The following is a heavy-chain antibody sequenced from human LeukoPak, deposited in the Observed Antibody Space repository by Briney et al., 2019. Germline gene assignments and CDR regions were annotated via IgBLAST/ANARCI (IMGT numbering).Heavy chain of an antibody. D-gene: IGHD3-10*01. J-gene: IGHJ4*02. CDR2: IDTYSGNT. V-gene: IGHV1-18*01. Sequence: ASVKVSCKASGYTFTTYGITWVRQAPGQGLEWMGWIDTYSGNTNYAQKVQGRVTMTTDTSTSTAYTELRSLRSDDTAVYYCARVHPSGSYHKYWGQGTLVTVSS. CDR1: GYTFTTYG. CDR3: ARVHPSGSYHKY.